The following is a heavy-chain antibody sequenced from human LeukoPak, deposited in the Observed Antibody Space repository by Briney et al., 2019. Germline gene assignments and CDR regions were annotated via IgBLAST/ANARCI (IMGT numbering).Heavy chain of an antibody. V-gene: IGHV3-7*03. D-gene: IGHD3-10*01. Sequence: GGSLRLSCAASGFTFSDYWMSWVRQAPGKGLEWVANIKQDGSAKHYVDSAKGRFTISRDNAKNSLYLQMNSLRVEDTAVYYCARDYYGLEGFFDYWGQGTLVTVSS. CDR3: ARDYYGLEGFFDY. CDR2: IKQDGSAK. J-gene: IGHJ4*02. CDR1: GFTFSDYW.